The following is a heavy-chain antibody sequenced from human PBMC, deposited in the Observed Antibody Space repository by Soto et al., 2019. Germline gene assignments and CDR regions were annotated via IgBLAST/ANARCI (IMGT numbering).Heavy chain of an antibody. CDR3: ARANGLLSPLFDY. V-gene: IGHV3-48*02. CDR1: GFTFSSYS. Sequence: EVQLVESGGGLVQPGGSLRLSCAASGFTFSSYSMNWVRQAPGTGLEWVSYISSSSSTIYYADSVKGRFTISSDNAKNSLYLQMTSLSDEDTAVYYCARANGLLSPLFDYWGQGTLVTVSS. D-gene: IGHD3-3*01. CDR2: ISSSSSTI. J-gene: IGHJ4*02.